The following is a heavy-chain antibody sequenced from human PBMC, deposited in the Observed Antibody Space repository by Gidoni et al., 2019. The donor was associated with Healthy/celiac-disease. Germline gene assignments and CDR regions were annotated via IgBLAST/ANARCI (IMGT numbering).Heavy chain of an antibody. CDR1: GFTFSSYA. CDR2: ISGSSGST. CDR3: AKDTPTVQTYG. D-gene: IGHD4-17*01. J-gene: IGHJ4*02. Sequence: EVQLLESGGGLVQPGGSLRPSCAASGFTFSSYARSWVRLAPGKGLEWVSVISGSSGSTYHEDYVKGRFTVSKDNSKNTLYLKMNSLRDEDTAVYYCAKDTPTVQTYGWGQGTLVTVSS. V-gene: IGHV3-23*01.